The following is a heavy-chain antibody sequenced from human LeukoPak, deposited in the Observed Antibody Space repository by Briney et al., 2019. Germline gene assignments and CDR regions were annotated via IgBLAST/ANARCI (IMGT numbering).Heavy chain of an antibody. Sequence: PGGSLRLSCAASGFTFSNYVMLWVRQAPGKGLEWVTLISYDGRIQYSADSVKGRFTISRDNSKNTLSLQMNSLRAEDTAIYYCARTYQPWGAFDVWGQGTLVTVSS. D-gene: IGHD2-2*01. V-gene: IGHV3-30*04. CDR3: ARTYQPWGAFDV. CDR2: ISYDGRIQ. J-gene: IGHJ3*01. CDR1: GFTFSNYV.